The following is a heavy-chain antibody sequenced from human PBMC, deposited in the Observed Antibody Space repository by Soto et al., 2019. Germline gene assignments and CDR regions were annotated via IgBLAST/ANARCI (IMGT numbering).Heavy chain of an antibody. CDR3: ASVPRLTTSAYFDY. CDR2: IIPIFGTA. V-gene: IGHV1-69*13. CDR1: GGTFSSYA. Sequence: GGSVKVCFKASGGTFSSYAISLVRQAPGQGLEWMGGIIPIFGTANYAQKFQGRVTITADESTSTAYMELSSLRSEDTAVYYCASVPRLTTSAYFDYWGQGTMVTVSS. J-gene: IGHJ4*02. D-gene: IGHD4-4*01.